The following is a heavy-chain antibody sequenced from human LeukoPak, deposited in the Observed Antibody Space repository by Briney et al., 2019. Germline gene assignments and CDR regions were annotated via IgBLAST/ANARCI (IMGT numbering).Heavy chain of an antibody. V-gene: IGHV4-4*07. CDR3: ASTSVAATGYCGS. CDR1: GDSIFSYY. J-gene: IGHJ4*02. D-gene: IGHD6-13*01. Sequence: TSETLSLTCTVSGDSIFSYYWSWIRQPAGKGLEWIGRIYSSGSTNYSPSLKSRVTMSVDTSKSQFSLKMSSVTAADTAVYYCASTSVAATGYCGSWGQGTLVTVSS. CDR2: IYSSGST.